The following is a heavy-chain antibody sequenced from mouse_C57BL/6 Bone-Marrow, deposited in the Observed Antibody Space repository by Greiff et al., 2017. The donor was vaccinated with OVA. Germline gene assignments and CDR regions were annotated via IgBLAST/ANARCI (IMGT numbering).Heavy chain of an antibody. CDR2: ISSGGSYT. D-gene: IGHD1-1*01. J-gene: IGHJ4*01. CDR1: GFTFSSYG. CDR3: ARPFTTVVEDYAMDY. Sequence: EVKLVDSGGDLVKPGGSLKLSCAASGFTFSSYGMSWVRQTPDKRLEWVATISSGGSYTYSPDSVKGRFTISRDNAKNTLYLQMSSLKSEDTAMYYCARPFTTVVEDYAMDYWGQGTSVTVSS. V-gene: IGHV5-6*01.